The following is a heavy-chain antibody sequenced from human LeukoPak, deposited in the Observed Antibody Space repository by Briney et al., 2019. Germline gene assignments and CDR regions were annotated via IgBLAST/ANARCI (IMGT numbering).Heavy chain of an antibody. D-gene: IGHD5-18*01. J-gene: IGHJ4*02. Sequence: GGTLRLSCAASGFTFSSYAMHWVRQAPGKGLEWVAVISYDGSNKYYADSVKGRFTISRDNSKNTLYLQMNSLRAEDTAVYYCARSKQLWTTMGYFDYWGQGTLVTVSS. CDR1: GFTFSSYA. CDR3: ARSKQLWTTMGYFDY. V-gene: IGHV3-30*04. CDR2: ISYDGSNK.